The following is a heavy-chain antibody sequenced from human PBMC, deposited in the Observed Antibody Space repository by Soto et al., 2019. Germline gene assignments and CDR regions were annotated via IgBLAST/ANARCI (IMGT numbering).Heavy chain of an antibody. Sequence: GESLKISCKGSGYSFTSYWIGWVRQMPGKGLEWMGIIYPGDSDTRYSPSFQGQVTISADKSISTAYLQWSSLKASDTAMYYCARLGGYDEGGYYFDYWGQGTLVTVSS. V-gene: IGHV5-51*01. D-gene: IGHD5-12*01. CDR2: IYPGDSDT. CDR3: ARLGGYDEGGYYFDY. J-gene: IGHJ4*02. CDR1: GYSFTSYW.